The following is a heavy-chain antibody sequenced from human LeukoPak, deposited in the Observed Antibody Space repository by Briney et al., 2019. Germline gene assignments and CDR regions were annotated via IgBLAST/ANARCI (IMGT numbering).Heavy chain of an antibody. Sequence: ASVKVSCKATGYTFTGHYIHWVRQAPGQGLEWMGIINPSGGSTSYAQRFQGRVTMTRDMSTSTVYMELSSLRSEDTAVYYCATVQTGRDYFDYWGQGTLVTVSS. V-gene: IGHV1-46*01. CDR3: ATVQTGRDYFDY. CDR1: GYTFTGHY. J-gene: IGHJ4*02. CDR2: INPSGGST.